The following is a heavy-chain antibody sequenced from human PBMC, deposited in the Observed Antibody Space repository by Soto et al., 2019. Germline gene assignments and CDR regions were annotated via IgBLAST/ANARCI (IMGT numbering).Heavy chain of an antibody. CDR3: ARVPQYHYDFWSGPYWFDP. V-gene: IGHV1-3*01. D-gene: IGHD3-3*01. CDR2: INSGNGNT. CDR1: GYTFTSYA. Sequence: ASVKVSCKASGYTFTSYAMHWVRQAPGQRLEWMGWINSGNGNTKYSQKFQGRVTITRDTSASTAYMELSSLRSEDTAVYYCARVPQYHYDFWSGPYWFDPWGQGTLVTVSS. J-gene: IGHJ5*02.